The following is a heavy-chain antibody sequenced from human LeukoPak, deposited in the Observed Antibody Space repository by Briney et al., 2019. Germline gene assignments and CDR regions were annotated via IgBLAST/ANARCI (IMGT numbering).Heavy chain of an antibody. CDR1: GFTFTTYA. V-gene: IGHV3-23*01. Sequence: GGSLRLSCAVSGFTFTTYAMTWVRQAPGKGLEWVSAISGSGTSTYYADSVKGRFTISRDNSKNTLYLQINSLRAEDTAIYYCSNARFRDYWGQGTLVSVCS. CDR2: ISGSGTST. J-gene: IGHJ4*02. CDR3: SNARFRDY.